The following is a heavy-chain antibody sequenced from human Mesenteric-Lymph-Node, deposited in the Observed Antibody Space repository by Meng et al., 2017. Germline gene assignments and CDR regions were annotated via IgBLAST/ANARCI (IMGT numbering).Heavy chain of an antibody. D-gene: IGHD3-22*01. Sequence: GESLKISCAASGFTFSSFAMGWDRQAPRKGLEWVSAISGSGGSTYYADSVKGRFTISRDNSKNTLYLQMNSLRAEDTAVYYCAKGRDSWSTYYGMDVWGQGTTVTVSS. V-gene: IGHV3-23*01. J-gene: IGHJ6*02. CDR3: AKGRDSWSTYYGMDV. CDR1: GFTFSSFA. CDR2: ISGSGGST.